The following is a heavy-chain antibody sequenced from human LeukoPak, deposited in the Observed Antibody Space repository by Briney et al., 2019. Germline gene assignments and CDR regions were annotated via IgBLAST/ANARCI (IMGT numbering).Heavy chain of an antibody. J-gene: IGHJ4*02. V-gene: IGHV3-9*01. CDR1: GFTFDDYA. CDR2: ISWNSGSK. Sequence: GGSLRLSCAASGFTFDDYAMHWVRQAPGKGLEWVSGISWNSGSKGYADSVKGRFTISRDNAKNSLYLQMNSLRAEDTALYYCAKMANVAVAGHFDYWGQGTLVTVSS. CDR3: AKMANVAVAGHFDY. D-gene: IGHD6-19*01.